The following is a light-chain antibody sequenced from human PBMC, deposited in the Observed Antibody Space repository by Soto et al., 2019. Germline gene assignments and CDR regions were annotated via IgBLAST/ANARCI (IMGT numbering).Light chain of an antibody. V-gene: IGLV2-14*01. CDR1: SSDVGGYNY. J-gene: IGLJ2*01. Sequence: QSALTQPASVSGSPGQSITISCTGTSSDVGGYNYVSWYQQHPGKAPKLMIYDVSNRPSGVSNRFSGSKSGNTASPTISGLQAEDEADYYCSSYTSSSTPQVVFGGGTKLTVL. CDR3: SSYTSSSTPQVV. CDR2: DVS.